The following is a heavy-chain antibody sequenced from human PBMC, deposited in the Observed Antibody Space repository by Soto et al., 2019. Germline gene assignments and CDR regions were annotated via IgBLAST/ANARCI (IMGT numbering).Heavy chain of an antibody. CDR2: IVKDGNEK. CDR3: ARDWGGLGY. Sequence: PGGSLRLSCAASGFTFSNYWMTWVRQAPGKGLEWVANIVKDGNEKSYVDSVKGRFTISRDNAKNSLYLEMNNLRVEDTAVYYCARDWGGLGYWGQGNLVTVST. J-gene: IGHJ4*02. CDR1: GFTFSNYW. D-gene: IGHD3-10*01. V-gene: IGHV3-7*03.